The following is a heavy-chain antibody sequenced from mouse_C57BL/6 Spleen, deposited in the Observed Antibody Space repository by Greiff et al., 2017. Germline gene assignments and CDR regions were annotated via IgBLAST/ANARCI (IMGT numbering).Heavy chain of an antibody. CDR2: INPSNGGT. CDR1: GYTFTSYC. J-gene: IGHJ3*01. CDR3: ARRGYDGYTWFAD. V-gene: IGHV1-53*01. D-gene: IGHD2-3*01. Sequence: QVQLQQPGTELVKPGASVKLSCKASGYTFTSYCMHWVKQRPGQGLEWIGNINPSNGGTNYNEKFQSKATLTVDKSSSTAYMQLSSLTSEDSAVYEGARRGYDGYTWFADWGQGTLGTVAA.